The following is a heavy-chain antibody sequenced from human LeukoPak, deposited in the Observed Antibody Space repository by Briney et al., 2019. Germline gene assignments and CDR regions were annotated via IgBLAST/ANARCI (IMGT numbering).Heavy chain of an antibody. Sequence: ASVKVSCKASGYTFTGYYMHWVRQAPGQGLEWMGWINPNSGGTNYAQEFQGSVTIPRDTSISTAYMELSRLRPDDTAVYCCARNSGDYVEPYYFDYWGPGTLVTVSS. CDR3: ARNSGDYVEPYYFDY. D-gene: IGHD4-17*01. CDR2: INPNSGGT. CDR1: GYTFTGYY. J-gene: IGHJ4*02. V-gene: IGHV1-2*02.